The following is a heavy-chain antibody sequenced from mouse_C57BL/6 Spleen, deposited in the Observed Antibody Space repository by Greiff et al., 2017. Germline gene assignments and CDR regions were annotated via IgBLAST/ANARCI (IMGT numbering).Heavy chain of an antibody. J-gene: IGHJ4*01. D-gene: IGHD2-2*01. Sequence: EVQLQQSGPELVKPGASVKISCKASGYTFTDYYMNWVKQTHGKSLEWIGAINPNNGGTSYNQKFKGKATLTVDKSSSTAYMELRSLTSEDSAVYYCLLWLRRGARDYWGQGTSVTGSS. CDR3: LLWLRRGARDY. CDR2: INPNNGGT. CDR1: GYTFTDYY. V-gene: IGHV1-26*01.